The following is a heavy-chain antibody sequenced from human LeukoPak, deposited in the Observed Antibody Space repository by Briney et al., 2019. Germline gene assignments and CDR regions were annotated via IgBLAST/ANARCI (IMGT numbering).Heavy chain of an antibody. V-gene: IGHV3-30*18. CDR1: GFTFNSFG. J-gene: IGHJ3*02. Sequence: GGSLRLSCAASGFTFNSFGMHWVRQAPGKGLEWVAVISYDGSNKYFADSVKGRFAISRDNSKNTLYLQMNSLRAEDTAVYYCAKDYDSSGWAAFDIWGQGTMVTVSS. CDR2: ISYDGSNK. CDR3: AKDYDSSGWAAFDI. D-gene: IGHD3-22*01.